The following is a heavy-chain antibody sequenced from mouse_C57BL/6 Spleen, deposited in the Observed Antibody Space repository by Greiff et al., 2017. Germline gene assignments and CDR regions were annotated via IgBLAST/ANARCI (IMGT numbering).Heavy chain of an antibody. V-gene: IGHV1-18*01. J-gene: IGHJ2*01. Sequence: DVHLVESGPELVKPGASVKLSCKASGYTFTDYCMDWVKQSHGKSLEWIGDINPNNGGTIYNQKFKGKATLTVDKSSSTAYMQLRSLTSEDTAVYYCARERGYFLDYWGQGTTLTVSS. CDR2: INPNNGGT. CDR3: ARERGYFLDY. CDR1: GYTFTDYC.